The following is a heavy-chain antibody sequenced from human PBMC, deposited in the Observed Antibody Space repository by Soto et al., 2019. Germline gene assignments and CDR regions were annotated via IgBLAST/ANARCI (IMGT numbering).Heavy chain of an antibody. CDR3: AKEPNYCSGGSCYSDYYYGMDV. Sequence: GGSLRLSCAASGFTFSSYGMHWVRQAPGKGLEWVAVISYDGSNKYYADSVKGRFTISRDNSKNTLYLQMNSLRAEDTAVYYCAKEPNYCSGGSCYSDYYYGMDVWGQGTTVTVSS. V-gene: IGHV3-30*18. D-gene: IGHD2-15*01. J-gene: IGHJ6*02. CDR2: ISYDGSNK. CDR1: GFTFSSYG.